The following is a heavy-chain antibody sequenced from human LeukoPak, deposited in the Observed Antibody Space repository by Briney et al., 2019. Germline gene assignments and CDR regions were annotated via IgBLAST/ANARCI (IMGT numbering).Heavy chain of an antibody. D-gene: IGHD3-10*01. J-gene: IGHJ6*03. V-gene: IGHV6-1*01. Sequence: SQTLSLSCAISGDSVSSNSAAWDWIRQSPWRGLEWLGRTYYRSKKYNESAGCVESRITINPDTSKNQFSLQLNSVTPKDTAVYYCARATYTSGSGSYPGNHRHMDVWGKGNTVTISS. CDR3: ARATYTSGSGSYPGNHRHMDV. CDR2: TYYRSKKYN. CDR1: GDSVSSNSAA.